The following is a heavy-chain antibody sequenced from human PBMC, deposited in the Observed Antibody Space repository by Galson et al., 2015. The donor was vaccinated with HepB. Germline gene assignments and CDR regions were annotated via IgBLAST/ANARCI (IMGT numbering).Heavy chain of an antibody. J-gene: IGHJ4*02. V-gene: IGHV3-7*03. CDR2: IKQDGSEK. D-gene: IGHD6-19*01. CDR3: ARSRLSSGWRSFDY. Sequence: SLRLSCVASGFTFSSYWMSWVRQAPGKGLEWVANIKQDGSEKYYVDSVKGRFTISRDNAKNSLYLQMNSLRAEDTAVYYCARSRLSSGWRSFDYWGQGTLVTVSS. CDR1: GFTFSSYW.